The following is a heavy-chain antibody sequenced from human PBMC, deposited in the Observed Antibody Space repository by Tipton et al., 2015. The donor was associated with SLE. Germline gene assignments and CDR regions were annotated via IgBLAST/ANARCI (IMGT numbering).Heavy chain of an antibody. CDR3: AVGSSWHRGFDY. CDR2: INHSGST. J-gene: IGHJ4*02. D-gene: IGHD6-13*01. V-gene: IGHV4-34*01. CDR1: GGSFSAYY. Sequence: TLSLTCAVYGGSFSAYYWSWIRQPPGKGLEWIGEINHSGSTNYNPSLKSRVIISVDTSKNQFSLKLSSVTAADTAVYYCAVGSSWHRGFDYWGQGTLVTVSS.